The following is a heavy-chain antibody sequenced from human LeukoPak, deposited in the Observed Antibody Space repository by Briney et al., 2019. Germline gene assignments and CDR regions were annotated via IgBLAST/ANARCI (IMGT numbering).Heavy chain of an antibody. CDR2: IGGSGDTT. Sequence: GGSLRLSCAASGFTFSTSAMNWVRQAPGKGLEWVSFIGGSGDTTYYADSVRGRFTISRDNFKNTLYLQMNSLTAEDTAIYYCVKGKSLPHYYYYGMDVWGQGTTVTASS. CDR3: VKGKSLPHYYYYGMDV. V-gene: IGHV3-23*01. CDR1: GFTFSTSA. J-gene: IGHJ6*02.